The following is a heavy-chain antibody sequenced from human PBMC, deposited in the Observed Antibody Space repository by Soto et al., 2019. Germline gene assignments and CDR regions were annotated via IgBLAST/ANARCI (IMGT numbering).Heavy chain of an antibody. CDR2: IYYSGST. Sequence: PLDTLSLTCTVSGGSISSSSYYWGWIRQPPGKGLEWIGSIYYSGSTYYNPSLKSRVTISVDTSKNQFSLELSSVTAADTAVYYCARHGQYYDYIWGSYRGPHPVDYWGQGTLVTVSS. J-gene: IGHJ4*02. CDR3: ARHGQYYDYIWGSYRGPHPVDY. D-gene: IGHD3-16*02. V-gene: IGHV4-39*01. CDR1: GGSISSSSYY.